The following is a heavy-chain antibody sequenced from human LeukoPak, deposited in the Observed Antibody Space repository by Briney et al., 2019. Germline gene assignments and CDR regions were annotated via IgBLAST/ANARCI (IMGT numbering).Heavy chain of an antibody. D-gene: IGHD2-2*01. CDR2: IKQDGSEK. CDR1: GFTFSSYW. J-gene: IGHJ3*02. Sequence: PGGSLRLSCAASGFTFSSYWMSWVRQAPAKGLEWVANIKQDGSEKYYVHSVKGRFTISRDNAKNSLYLQMNSLRAEDTAVYYCARSHIVVVTAAIYDAFDIWGQGTMVTVSS. V-gene: IGHV3-7*01. CDR3: ARSHIVVVTAAIYDAFDI.